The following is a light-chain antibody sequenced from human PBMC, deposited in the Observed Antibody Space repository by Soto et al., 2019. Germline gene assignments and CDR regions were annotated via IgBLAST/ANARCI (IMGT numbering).Light chain of an antibody. CDR2: EVS. CDR1: SSDVGNYNY. CDR3: SSYTSSSNYV. V-gene: IGLV2-14*01. Sequence: QSALTQPASVSGSPGQSITISCTGTSSDVGNYNYVSWYQQHPAKAPKLMIFEVSNRPSGFSSRFSGSKSGNTASLTISGLQAEDEADYYCSSYTSSSNYVFGTGTKLTVL. J-gene: IGLJ1*01.